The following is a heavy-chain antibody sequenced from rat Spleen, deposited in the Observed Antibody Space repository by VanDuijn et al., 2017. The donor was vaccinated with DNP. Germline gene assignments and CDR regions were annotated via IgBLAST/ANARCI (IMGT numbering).Heavy chain of an antibody. CDR3: VRWNSSHFDY. CDR1: GFTFSAYY. V-gene: IGHV5S11*01. CDR2: ISTGGGNT. Sequence: EVQLVESGGGLVQPGRSLKLSCAASGFTFSAYYMAWVRQAPTKGLEWVASISTGGGNTYYRDSVEGRFIISRDNAKSTLYLQMDSLRSEETATYYCVRWNSSHFDYWGQGVMVTVSS. J-gene: IGHJ2*01. D-gene: IGHD4-3*01.